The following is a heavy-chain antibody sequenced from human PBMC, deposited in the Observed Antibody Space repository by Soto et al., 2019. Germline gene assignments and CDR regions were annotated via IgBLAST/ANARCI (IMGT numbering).Heavy chain of an antibody. CDR3: AKGRVGTVGYFDY. CDR2: ISGSGGST. Sequence: EVQLLESGGGLVQPGGSLRLSCAASGFTFSSYAMSWVRQAPGKGLEWVSAISGSGGSTYYADSVKGRFTISRDNSKNTLYLQMSSLRAEDTAVYYCAKGRVGTVGYFDYWGQGTLVTVSS. V-gene: IGHV3-23*01. D-gene: IGHD3-10*01. CDR1: GFTFSSYA. J-gene: IGHJ4*02.